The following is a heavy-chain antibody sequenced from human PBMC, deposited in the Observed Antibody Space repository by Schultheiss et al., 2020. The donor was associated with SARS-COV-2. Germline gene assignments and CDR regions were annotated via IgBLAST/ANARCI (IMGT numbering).Heavy chain of an antibody. J-gene: IGHJ3*02. D-gene: IGHD6-19*01. V-gene: IGHV3-64*04. CDR2: ISSNGSPI. Sequence: GGSLRLSCSASGFTFSSYAMHWVRQAPGKGLEYVSAISSNGSPIYYADSVKGRFTISRDNSKNTLYLQMNSLRAEDTAVYYCARDTGGQWSRKDAFDIWGQGTMVTVSS. CDR1: GFTFSSYA. CDR3: ARDTGGQWSRKDAFDI.